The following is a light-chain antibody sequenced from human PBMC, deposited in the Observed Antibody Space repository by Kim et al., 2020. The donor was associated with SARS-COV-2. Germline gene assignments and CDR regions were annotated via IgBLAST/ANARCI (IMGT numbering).Light chain of an antibody. CDR2: DAS. J-gene: IGKJ1*01. Sequence: ATLSLAPGEKATLSCGASQSVFNNYLAWYQQKPGLPPRLLMYDASSRAAGIPDRFSGSGSGTDFTLTISRLEPEDFAMYYGISSTFGQGTKVDIK. CDR1: QSVFNNY. V-gene: IGKV3D-20*01. CDR3: ISST.